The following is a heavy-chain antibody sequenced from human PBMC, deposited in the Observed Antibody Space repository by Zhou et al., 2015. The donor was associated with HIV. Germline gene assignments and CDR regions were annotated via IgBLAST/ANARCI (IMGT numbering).Heavy chain of an antibody. CDR3: ARDDVDTAMVTLLVY. Sequence: QVQLVQSGAEVKKPGSSVKVSCKASGGTFSSYTISWVRQAPGQGLEWMGRIIPILGIANYAQKFQGRVTITADKSTSTAYMELSSLRSEDTAVYYCARDDVDTAMVTLLVYWGQGTLVTVSS. D-gene: IGHD5-18*01. J-gene: IGHJ4*02. V-gene: IGHV1-69*08. CDR1: GGTFSSYT. CDR2: IIPILGIA.